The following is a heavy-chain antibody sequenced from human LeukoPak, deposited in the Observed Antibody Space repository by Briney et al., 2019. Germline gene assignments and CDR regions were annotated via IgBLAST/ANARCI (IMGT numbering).Heavy chain of an antibody. J-gene: IGHJ4*02. V-gene: IGHV1-2*02. CDR3: AREGPLYYYDSSGYAIDY. CDR1: GYTFTGYY. D-gene: IGHD3-22*01. CDR2: INPNSGGT. Sequence: ASVKVSCKASGYTFTGYYMHWVRQAPGQGLEWMGWINPNSGGTNYAQKFQGRVTMTRDTSISTAYMELSRLRSDDTAVYYCAREGPLYYYDSSGYAIDYWGQGTLVTVSS.